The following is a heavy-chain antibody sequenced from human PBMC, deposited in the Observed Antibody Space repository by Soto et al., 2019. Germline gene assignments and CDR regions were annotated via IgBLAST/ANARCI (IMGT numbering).Heavy chain of an antibody. J-gene: IGHJ5*02. D-gene: IGHD3-16*01. V-gene: IGHV3-33*01. CDR3: ASGSCQPLGDP. CDR1: GFRLSDHG. CDR2: SYSDGRNK. Sequence: QVQLVESGGGVVQPGSSLRLSCAASGFRLSDHGMHWVRQAPGKGLEWVAISYSDGRNKYYADSVKGRFTISRDNSKNTWAREMDRRRGEAAALYYCASGSCQPLGDPGGQGTLVTVSS.